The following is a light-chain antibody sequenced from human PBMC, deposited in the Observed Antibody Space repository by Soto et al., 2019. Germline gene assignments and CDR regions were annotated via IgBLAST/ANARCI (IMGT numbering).Light chain of an antibody. CDR2: WAS. CDR1: QSILYRLNNKNF. CDR3: HQYYSAPYT. J-gene: IGKJ2*01. Sequence: DIVLTQSPDSLAVSLGERATINCKSSQSILYRLNNKNFLAWYQQKPGQPPKLLIYWASTRESGVPDRFSGSDSGTDFTLTISRLQAEDVAVYYCHQYYSAPYTFGQGTKLEIK. V-gene: IGKV4-1*01.